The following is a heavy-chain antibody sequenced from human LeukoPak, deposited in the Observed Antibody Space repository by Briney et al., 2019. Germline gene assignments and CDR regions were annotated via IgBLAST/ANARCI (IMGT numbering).Heavy chain of an antibody. J-gene: IGHJ6*02. D-gene: IGHD6-6*01. CDR3: ARVTARGIRYYYYYGMDV. CDR1: GYTFTSYA. CDR2: INAGNGNT. Sequence: ASVKVSCKASGYTFTSYAMHWVRQAPGQRLEWMGWINAGNGNTKYSQKFQGRVTITRDTSASTAYMELSSLRSEDTAVYYCARVTARGIRYYYYYGMDVWGQGTTVTVSS. V-gene: IGHV1-3*01.